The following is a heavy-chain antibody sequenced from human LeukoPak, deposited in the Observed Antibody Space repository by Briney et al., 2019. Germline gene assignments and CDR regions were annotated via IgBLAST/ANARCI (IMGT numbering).Heavy chain of an antibody. J-gene: IGHJ4*02. CDR1: GFTFDDYT. V-gene: IGHV3-43*01. Sequence: GGSLRLSCAASGFTFDDYTMHWVRQAPGKGLEWVSLISWDGGSTYYSDSVKGRFTISRDNNKNSLYLQMNSLRAEDTAVYYCAKVAIVGAFFDYWGQGTLVTVSS. CDR2: ISWDGGST. CDR3: AKVAIVGAFFDY. D-gene: IGHD1-26*01.